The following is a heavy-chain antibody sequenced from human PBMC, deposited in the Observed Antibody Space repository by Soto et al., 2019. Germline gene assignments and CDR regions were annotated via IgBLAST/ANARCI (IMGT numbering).Heavy chain of an antibody. J-gene: IGHJ4*02. V-gene: IGHV4-31*03. CDR1: GGSISSGGYY. CDR2: IYYIGST. CDR3: ARVHRKSEVYFDY. Sequence: SGTLSLTCTVSGGSISSGGYYWSWIRQHPGKGLEWIGYIYYIGSTYYNPSLKSRVTISVDTSKNQFSLKLSSVTAADTAVYYCARVHRKSEVYFDYWGQGTLVTVSS.